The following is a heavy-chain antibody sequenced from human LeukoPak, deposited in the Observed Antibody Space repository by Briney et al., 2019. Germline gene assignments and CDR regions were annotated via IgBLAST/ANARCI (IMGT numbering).Heavy chain of an antibody. Sequence: SETLSLTCTVSGGSISSYYWSWIRQPAGKGLEWIGRIYTSGSTTYNSSLKSRVTISLGTSKNHFSLRLSSVTAADTAVYYCARDREVGATGYYFDYWGQGTLVTVSS. D-gene: IGHD1-26*01. V-gene: IGHV4-4*07. CDR3: ARDREVGATGYYFDY. CDR1: GGSISSYY. CDR2: IYTSGST. J-gene: IGHJ4*02.